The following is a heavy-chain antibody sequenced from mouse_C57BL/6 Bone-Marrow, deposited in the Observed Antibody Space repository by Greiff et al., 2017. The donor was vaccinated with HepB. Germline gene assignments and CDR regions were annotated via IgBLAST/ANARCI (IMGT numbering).Heavy chain of an antibody. CDR2: IWRGGST. CDR3: AKESYWDYYAMDY. CDR1: GFSLTSYG. Sequence: QVQLQQSGPGLVQPSQSLSITCTVSGFSLTSYGVHWVRQSPGKGLEWLGVIWRGGSTDYNAAFMSRLSITKDNSKRQVFFKMNSLQADDTAIYCCAKESYWDYYAMDYWGRGTSITVSA. D-gene: IGHD2-12*01. V-gene: IGHV2-5*01. J-gene: IGHJ4*01.